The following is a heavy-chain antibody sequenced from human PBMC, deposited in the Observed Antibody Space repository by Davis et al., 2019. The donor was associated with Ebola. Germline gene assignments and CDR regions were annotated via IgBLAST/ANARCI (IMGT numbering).Heavy chain of an antibody. J-gene: IGHJ3*02. CDR3: ARGRRLLADAFHI. Sequence: PGGSLRLSCAASGFSFSGYTMNWVRQAPGKGLEWVSTISSSSNYIYYAESVKGRFTISRDNAKNSLTLQMNSLGAEDTAVYYCARGRRLLADAFHIWGQGTMVTASS. V-gene: IGHV3-21*01. CDR2: ISSSSNYI. CDR1: GFSFSGYT. D-gene: IGHD2-8*02.